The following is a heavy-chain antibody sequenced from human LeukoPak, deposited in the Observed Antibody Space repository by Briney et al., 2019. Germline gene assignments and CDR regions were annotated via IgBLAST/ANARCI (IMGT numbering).Heavy chain of an antibody. Sequence: GGSLRLSCAASGFAFSSYWMSWVRQAPGKGLEWVANIRPDGSEKDYVDSVKGRFTISRDNAKNSLYLQMNSLRAEDTALYYCARVGGWFGNDYWGQGTLVTVSS. J-gene: IGHJ4*02. V-gene: IGHV3-7*05. CDR1: GFAFSSYW. CDR3: ARVGGWFGNDY. CDR2: IRPDGSEK. D-gene: IGHD3-10*01.